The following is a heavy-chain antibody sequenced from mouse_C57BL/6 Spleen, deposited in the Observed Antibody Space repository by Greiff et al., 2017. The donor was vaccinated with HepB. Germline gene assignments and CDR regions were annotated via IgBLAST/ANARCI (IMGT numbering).Heavy chain of an antibody. Sequence: VQLQQSGPELVKPGASVKISCKASGYTFTDYYMNWVKQSHGKSLEWIGDINPNNGGTSYNQKFKGKATLTVDKSSSTAYMELRSLTSEDSAVYYCARFPDGYYVEGAMDYWGQGTSVTVSS. CDR3: ARFPDGYYVEGAMDY. V-gene: IGHV1-26*01. CDR1: GYTFTDYY. D-gene: IGHD2-3*01. J-gene: IGHJ4*01. CDR2: INPNNGGT.